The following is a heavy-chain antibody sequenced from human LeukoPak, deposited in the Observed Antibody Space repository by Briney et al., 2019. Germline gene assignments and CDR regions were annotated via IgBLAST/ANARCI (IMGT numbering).Heavy chain of an antibody. V-gene: IGHV3-23*01. D-gene: IGHD6-19*01. Sequence: PGGSLRLSCAASGFTFSSYAMSWVRQAPGKGLEWVSAISGSGGSTYYADSVKGRFTISRDNSKNTLYLQMNSLRAGDTAVYYCAKTRGGWYYFDYWGQGTLVTVSS. CDR2: ISGSGGST. CDR1: GFTFSSYA. CDR3: AKTRGGWYYFDY. J-gene: IGHJ4*02.